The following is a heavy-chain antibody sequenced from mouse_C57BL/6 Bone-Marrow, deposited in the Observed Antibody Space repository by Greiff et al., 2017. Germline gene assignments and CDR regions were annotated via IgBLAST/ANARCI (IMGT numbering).Heavy chain of an antibody. CDR3: ARRTAGTGY. D-gene: IGHD3-3*01. CDR2: IDPSDSYT. V-gene: IGHV1-50*01. J-gene: IGHJ4*01. Sequence: VQLQQPGAELVKPGASVKLSCKASGYTFTSYWMQWVKQRPGQGLEWIGEIDPSDSYTNYNQKFKGKATLTVDTSSSTAYMQLSSLTSEDSAVYYCARRTAGTGYWGQGTSVTVSS. CDR1: GYTFTSYW.